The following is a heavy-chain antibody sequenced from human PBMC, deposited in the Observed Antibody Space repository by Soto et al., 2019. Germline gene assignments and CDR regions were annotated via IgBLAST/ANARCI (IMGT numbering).Heavy chain of an antibody. J-gene: IGHJ5*02. D-gene: IGHD4-4*01. V-gene: IGHV3-7*01. CDR1: GFTFSDSW. CDR3: VRGGSNYAA. Sequence: EVQLVESGGGLVQPGGSLRLSCTASGFTFSDSWMTWVLQAPGKGLEWVARIKPDESEKKYADSVKGRFSISRDNAKNSMYLQMDSVIVEDTGVYYCVRGGSNYAAWVQGTLVTVSS. CDR2: IKPDESEK.